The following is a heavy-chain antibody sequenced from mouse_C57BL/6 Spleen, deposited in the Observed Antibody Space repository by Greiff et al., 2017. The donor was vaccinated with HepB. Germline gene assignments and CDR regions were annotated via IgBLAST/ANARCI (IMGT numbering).Heavy chain of an antibody. CDR2: IDPSDSYT. CDR3: ARGIYYGSSYLYYFDY. J-gene: IGHJ2*01. V-gene: IGHV1-50*01. D-gene: IGHD1-1*01. Sequence: QVQLQQPGAELVKPGASVKLSCKASGYTFTSYWMQWVKQRPGQGLEWIGEIDPSDSYTNYNQKFKGKATLTVDTSSSTAYMQLSSLTSEDSAVYYCARGIYYGSSYLYYFDYWGQGTTLTVSS. CDR1: GYTFTSYW.